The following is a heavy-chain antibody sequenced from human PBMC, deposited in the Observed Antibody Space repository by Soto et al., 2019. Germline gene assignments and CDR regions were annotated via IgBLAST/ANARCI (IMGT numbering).Heavy chain of an antibody. D-gene: IGHD3-22*01. Sequence: QVQLQESGPGLVRPSETLSLTCSVSGDSMNSEYWTWIRQTPGKGLEWIGHIFPTGTTNYNPSLKSRVIISVDRSKNQFSLDLFSVTAADTAIYYCARCMGYDDSGRFDPTFDRWGQGTRVTVSS. CDR1: GDSMNSEY. CDR3: ARCMGYDDSGRFDPTFDR. V-gene: IGHV4-4*09. CDR2: IFPTGTT. J-gene: IGHJ4*02.